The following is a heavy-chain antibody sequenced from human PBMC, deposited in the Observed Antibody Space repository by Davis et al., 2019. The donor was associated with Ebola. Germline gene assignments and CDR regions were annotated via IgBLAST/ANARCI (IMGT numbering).Heavy chain of an antibody. V-gene: IGHV3-7*03. D-gene: IGHD3-16*02. CDR2: IKQDGSEK. CDR3: AKDYPTFGGVIVLAPYY. CDR1: GFTFSSYW. J-gene: IGHJ4*02. Sequence: GESLKISCAASGFTFSSYWMSWVRQAPGKGLEWVANIKQDGSEKYYVDSVKGRFTISRDNAKNSLYLQMNSLRGEDTAVYYCAKDYPTFGGVIVLAPYYWGQGTLVTVSS.